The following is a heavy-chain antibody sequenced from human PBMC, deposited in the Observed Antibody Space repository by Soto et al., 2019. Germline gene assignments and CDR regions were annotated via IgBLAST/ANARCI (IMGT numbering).Heavy chain of an antibody. J-gene: IGHJ6*03. V-gene: IGHV4-59*08. CDR3: ARSPSYYCDYLDV. Sequence: QVQLQESGPGLVKPSETLSLTCTVSGGSINRYYWSWIRQPPGKGLEWIGYIYYSGSTDYNPSLKRRVTISVDASKNQFSLKVSSVTAADTAVYYCARSPSYYCDYLDVWGKGTTVTVSS. CDR2: IYYSGST. CDR1: GGSINRYY.